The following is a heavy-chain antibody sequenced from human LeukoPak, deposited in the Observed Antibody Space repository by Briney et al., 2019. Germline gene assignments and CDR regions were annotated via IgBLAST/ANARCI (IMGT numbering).Heavy chain of an antibody. V-gene: IGHV4-59*08. J-gene: IGHJ4*02. CDR3: AGLAAADYYFDY. CDR1: GGSISSYY. CDR2: IYYSGST. D-gene: IGHD6-13*01. Sequence: SETLSLTCTVSGGSISSYYWSWIRQPPGKGLEWIGYIYYSGSTNYNPSLKSRVTISVDTSKNQFSLKLSSVTAADTAVYYCAGLAAADYYFDYWGQGTLVTVSS.